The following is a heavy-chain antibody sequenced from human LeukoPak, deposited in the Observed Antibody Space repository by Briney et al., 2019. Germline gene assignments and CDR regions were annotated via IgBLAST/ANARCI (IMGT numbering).Heavy chain of an antibody. CDR1: GFTLSSYW. J-gene: IGHJ6*03. CDR2: IKQDGSEK. D-gene: IGHD1-14*01. Sequence: GGSLRLSCAASGFTLSSYWMTWVRQAPGKGLEWAANIKQDGSEKYYVDSVKGRFTISRDNAKNSLYLQMNSLRAEDTAVYYCATVRSNYYYYYMDVWGKGTTVTVSS. V-gene: IGHV3-7*01. CDR3: ATVRSNYYYYYMDV.